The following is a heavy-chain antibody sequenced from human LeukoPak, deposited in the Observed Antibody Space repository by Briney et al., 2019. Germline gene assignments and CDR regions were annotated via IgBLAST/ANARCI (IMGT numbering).Heavy chain of an antibody. CDR2: IYYSGNT. V-gene: IGHV4-59*01. CDR1: GGSISNYY. Sequence: SEILSLTCTVSGGSISNYYWSWIRQPPGKGLEWIGYIYYSGNTNYNPSLKSRVTLSVDTSKNRFSLKLSSVTAADTAVYYCASGYSSGWFYFDYWGQGTLVTVSS. D-gene: IGHD6-19*01. CDR3: ASGYSSGWFYFDY. J-gene: IGHJ4*02.